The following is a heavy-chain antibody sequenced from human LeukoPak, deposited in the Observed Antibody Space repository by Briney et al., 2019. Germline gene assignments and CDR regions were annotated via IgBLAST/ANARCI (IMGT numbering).Heavy chain of an antibody. Sequence: PSETLSLTCTVSGGSISSYYWSWIRQPPGKGLEWIGYIYYSGSTNYNPSLKSRVTISVDTSKNQFSLKLSSVTAADTAVYYCARLRGSGWYYWGQGTLVTVSS. CDR3: ARLRGSGWYY. CDR2: IYYSGST. CDR1: GGSISSYY. D-gene: IGHD6-19*01. V-gene: IGHV4-59*08. J-gene: IGHJ4*02.